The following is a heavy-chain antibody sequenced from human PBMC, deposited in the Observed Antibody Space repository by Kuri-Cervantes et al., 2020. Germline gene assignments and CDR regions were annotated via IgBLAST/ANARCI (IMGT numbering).Heavy chain of an antibody. CDR3: AKDAYGSGILNWFDP. V-gene: IGHV4-61*01. D-gene: IGHD3-10*01. J-gene: IGHJ5*02. CDR1: GASVSSSSFY. CDR2: IYYTGNG. Sequence: SETLSLTCSVSGASVSSSSFYWSWIRQPPGKGLEWIGYIYYTGNGKYNPSLKSRVTISVDMSKNQFSLKLSSVTAADTSVYYCAKDAYGSGILNWFDPWGQGTLVTVSS.